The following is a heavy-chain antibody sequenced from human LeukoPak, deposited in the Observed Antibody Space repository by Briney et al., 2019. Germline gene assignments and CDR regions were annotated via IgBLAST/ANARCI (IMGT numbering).Heavy chain of an antibody. Sequence: SETLSLTCAVSGDSISNNWWSWVRQSPGMGLEWIGQIFHRGIPNYNPSLKSRVTMSVDTSKNQFSLKLSSVTAADTAVYYCAGTGIYYDSSGYRDYWGQGTLVTVSS. CDR3: AGTGIYYDSSGYRDY. J-gene: IGHJ4*02. CDR2: IFHRGIP. CDR1: GDSISNNW. D-gene: IGHD3-22*01. V-gene: IGHV4-4*02.